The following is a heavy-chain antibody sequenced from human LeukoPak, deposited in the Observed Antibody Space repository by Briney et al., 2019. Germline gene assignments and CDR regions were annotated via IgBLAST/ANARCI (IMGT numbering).Heavy chain of an antibody. CDR3: AKDGAQYSSGPECDP. J-gene: IGHJ5*02. V-gene: IGHV3-23*01. CDR1: GLHFSGTA. Sequence: PGGSLRLSCAASGLHFSGTAMCWVRQAPGKGLEWVSAISHDGMNAYYADSVKGRFTISRDNSKKTVSLEMSSLTAADTGVYYCAKDGAQYSSGPECDPRGQGALVTVSP. CDR2: ISHDGMNA. D-gene: IGHD6-19*01.